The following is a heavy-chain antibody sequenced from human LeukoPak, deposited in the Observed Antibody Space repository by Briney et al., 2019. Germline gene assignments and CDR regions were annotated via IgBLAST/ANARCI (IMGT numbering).Heavy chain of an antibody. D-gene: IGHD5-18*01. V-gene: IGHV4-59*12. CDR3: ARGRGYSYGYRAKNDAFDI. CDR1: GGSISSYY. CDR2: IYYSGST. Sequence: PSETLSLTCTVSGGSISSYYWSWIRQPPGKGLEWIGYIYYSGSTNYNPSLKSRVTISVDTSKNQFSLKLSSVTAADTAVYYCARGRGYSYGYRAKNDAFDIWGQGTMVTVSS. J-gene: IGHJ3*02.